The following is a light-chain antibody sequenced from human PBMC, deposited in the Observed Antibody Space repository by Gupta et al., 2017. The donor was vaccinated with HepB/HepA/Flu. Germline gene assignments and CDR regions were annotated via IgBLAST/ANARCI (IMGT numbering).Light chain of an antibody. Sequence: DIVMTQSPDPQAVSLCESATITCKSSQNVLYSSNNYNYLAWYQQKTGQPPKLLIYWASTRKYGVPDRFSGSGCGTDFTLTLSSLQAEDVAVYNCVKYYSTPFTFGPGTKVDIK. CDR1: QNVLYSSNNYNY. CDR2: WAS. CDR3: VKYYSTPFT. J-gene: IGKJ3*01. V-gene: IGKV4-1*01.